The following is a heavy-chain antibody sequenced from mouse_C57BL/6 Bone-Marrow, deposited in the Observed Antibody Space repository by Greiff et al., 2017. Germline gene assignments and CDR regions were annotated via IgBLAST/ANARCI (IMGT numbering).Heavy chain of an antibody. J-gene: IGHJ4*01. Sequence: VQLQQPGAELVKPGASVKMSCKASGYTFTSYWITWVKQRPGQGLEWIGDIYPGSGSTNYNEKFKSKATLTVDTSSSTAYMQLSSLTSEDSAVYYCASPYYGNSYNYAMDYWGQGTSVTVSS. D-gene: IGHD1-1*01. V-gene: IGHV1-55*01. CDR2: IYPGSGST. CDR3: ASPYYGNSYNYAMDY. CDR1: GYTFTSYW.